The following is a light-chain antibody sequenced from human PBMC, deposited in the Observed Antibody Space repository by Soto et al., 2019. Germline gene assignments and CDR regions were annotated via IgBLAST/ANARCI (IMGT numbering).Light chain of an antibody. Sequence: QSALTPPASVSGSPGQSITISCTGTSSDVGGYDYVSWYQHHPGKAPKLIIFEVSDRPSGVSNRFSGSKSGNTASLTISGLQVEDEADYYCTSYATSSPYVFGTGTKLTVL. CDR2: EVS. V-gene: IGLV2-14*01. CDR3: TSYATSSPYV. J-gene: IGLJ1*01. CDR1: SSDVGGYDY.